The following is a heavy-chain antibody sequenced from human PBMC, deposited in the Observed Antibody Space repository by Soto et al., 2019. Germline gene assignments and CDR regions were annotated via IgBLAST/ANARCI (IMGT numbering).Heavy chain of an antibody. CDR1: GFTFNSYG. CDR2: ISYDGSNK. CDR3: AKESCSRTTCYAGENGMDV. D-gene: IGHD2-2*01. V-gene: IGHV3-30*18. Sequence: QVHLVESGGGVVQPGRSLRLSCAASGFTFNSYGMHWVRQAPGKGLEWVAVISYDGSNKYHADSVKGRFTISRDNSNNTLYLQMNSLRAEDTAVYYCAKESCSRTTCYAGENGMDVWGQGTTVTVSS. J-gene: IGHJ6*02.